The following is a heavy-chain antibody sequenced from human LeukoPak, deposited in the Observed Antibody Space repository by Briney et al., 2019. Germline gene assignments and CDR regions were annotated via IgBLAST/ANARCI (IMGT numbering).Heavy chain of an antibody. V-gene: IGHV3-48*04. J-gene: IGHJ4*02. CDR2: ISNSGSTI. D-gene: IGHD1-20*01. Sequence: GGSLRLSCAASGYTFSSYSMNWVRQAPGKGLEWVSYISNSGSTIYYADSVKGRFTISRDNAKNSLYLQMNSLRAEDTAVYYCARDQPYNWGGFDYWGQGTLVTVSS. CDR3: ARDQPYNWGGFDY. CDR1: GYTFSSYS.